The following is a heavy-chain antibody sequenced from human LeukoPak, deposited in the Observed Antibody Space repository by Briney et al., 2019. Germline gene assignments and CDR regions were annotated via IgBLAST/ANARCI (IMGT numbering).Heavy chain of an antibody. CDR2: IGARDGRT. Sequence: HAGGSLRLSCVGSGSTFNDYAMTWVRQAPGKGLDWVALIGARDGRTYYADPVKGRFTISRDNFKNTLYLQMNSLRAEDTAIYYCAKGLYDYALDVWGQGTAVTVSS. CDR1: GSTFNDYA. CDR3: AKGLYDYALDV. V-gene: IGHV3-23*01. J-gene: IGHJ6*02.